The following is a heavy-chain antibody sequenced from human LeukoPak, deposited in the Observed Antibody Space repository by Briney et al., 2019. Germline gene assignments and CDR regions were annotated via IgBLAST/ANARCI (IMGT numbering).Heavy chain of an antibody. D-gene: IGHD5-12*01. CDR3: ARGPGYGNFDY. J-gene: IGHJ4*02. V-gene: IGHV4-34*01. CDR2: INHSGST. Sequence: SETLSLTCAVYGGSFSGYYWSWIRQPPGKGLEWIGEINHSGSTNYNPSLKSRVTISVDTSKNQFSLKLSSVTAADTAVYYCARGPGYGNFDYWGQGTLVTVSS. CDR1: GGSFSGYY.